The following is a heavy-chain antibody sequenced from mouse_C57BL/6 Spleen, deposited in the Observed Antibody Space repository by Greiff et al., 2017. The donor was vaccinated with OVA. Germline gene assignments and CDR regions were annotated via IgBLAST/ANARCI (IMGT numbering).Heavy chain of an antibody. V-gene: IGHV1-4*01. CDR1: GYTFTSYT. Sequence: VKLQESGAELARPGASVKMSCKASGYTFTSYTMHWVKQRPGQGLEWIGYINPSSGYTKYNQKFKDKATLTADKSSSTAYMQLSSLTSEDSAVYYCARSREDAMDYWGQGTSVTVSS. J-gene: IGHJ4*01. CDR2: INPSSGYT. CDR3: ARSREDAMDY. D-gene: IGHD3-3*01.